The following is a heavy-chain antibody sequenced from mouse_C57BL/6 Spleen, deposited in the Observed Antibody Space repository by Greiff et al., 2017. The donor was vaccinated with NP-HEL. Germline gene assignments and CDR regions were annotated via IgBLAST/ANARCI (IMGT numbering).Heavy chain of an antibody. CDR2: IDPSDSYT. CDR3: AREGALLRGFAY. V-gene: IGHV1-69*01. D-gene: IGHD1-1*01. CDR1: GYTFSSYW. Sequence: QVQLQQPGAELVMPGASVKLSCKASGYTFSSYWMHWVKQRPGQGLEWIGEIDPSDSYTNYNQKFKGKSTLTVDKSSSTAYMQLSSLTSEDSAVYYCAREGALLRGFAYWGQGTLVTVSA. J-gene: IGHJ3*01.